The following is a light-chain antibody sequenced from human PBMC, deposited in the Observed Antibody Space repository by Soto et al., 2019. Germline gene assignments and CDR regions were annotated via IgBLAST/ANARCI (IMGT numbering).Light chain of an antibody. CDR1: QGISTY. J-gene: IGKJ3*01. Sequence: DIQLTQSPSFLSASVGDRVTITCRASQGISTYLAWYQQTPGKAPKLLIYDASTLQSGVPSRFSGSGSGTEFTLTISSLQPEDSATYYCQQLNGHPPFTFGPGTKVDIK. CDR2: DAS. CDR3: QQLNGHPPFT. V-gene: IGKV1-9*01.